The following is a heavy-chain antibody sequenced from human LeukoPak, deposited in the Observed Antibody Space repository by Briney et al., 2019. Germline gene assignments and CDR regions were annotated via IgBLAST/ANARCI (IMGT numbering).Heavy chain of an antibody. CDR3: ARTIVVVPAATRAFDI. CDR1: NGSISIYY. J-gene: IGHJ3*02. V-gene: IGHV4-4*07. Sequence: PSETLSLTCTVSNGSISIYYWSWVRQPAGKGLEWIGRISASGSTNYNPSLKGRVTMSVDTSKNQFSLKLSSVTAADTAVYYCARTIVVVPAATRAFDIWGQGTMVTVSS. D-gene: IGHD2-2*01. CDR2: ISASGST.